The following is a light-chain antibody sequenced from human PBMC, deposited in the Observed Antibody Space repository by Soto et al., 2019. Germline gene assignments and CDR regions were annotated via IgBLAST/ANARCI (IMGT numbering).Light chain of an antibody. Sequence: QSVLTQPASVSGSPGQSITISCTGTSIDIGDDDSVSWYQQHPGKAPKLMIYDVTNRPSGTSHRFSASKSGNTASLTISGLQAEDEANYYCISFKPTTVIFGGGTKLTVL. J-gene: IGLJ2*01. V-gene: IGLV2-14*03. CDR3: ISFKPTTVI. CDR1: SIDIGDDDS. CDR2: DVT.